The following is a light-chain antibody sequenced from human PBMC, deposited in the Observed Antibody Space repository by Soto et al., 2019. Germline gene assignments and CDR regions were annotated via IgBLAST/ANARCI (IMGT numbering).Light chain of an antibody. CDR3: GTWYSSLSAGV. V-gene: IGLV1-51*01. J-gene: IGLJ3*02. CDR2: DDN. Sequence: QSVMTQPPSVSAAPGQKVTISCSGSSSNIGGNSVSWYQQLPGTAPKLLIYDDNKRPSGIPDRFSGSKSGTSATLGITGLQTGDEADYYCGTWYSSLSAGVFGGGTKVTVL. CDR1: SSNIGGNS.